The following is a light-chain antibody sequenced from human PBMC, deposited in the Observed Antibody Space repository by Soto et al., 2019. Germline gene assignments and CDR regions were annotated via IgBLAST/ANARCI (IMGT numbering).Light chain of an antibody. CDR2: GAS. V-gene: IGKV3-15*01. Sequence: EIVITQAPATLSVSPAETATHSCMSTQSVSSNLAWYQQTPGQAPSLLIYGASTRATGIPARFSGSGSGTEFTLTISSLQSEDFAVYYCQQYNNWPLFGQGTKV. CDR1: QSVSSN. CDR3: QQYNNWPL. J-gene: IGKJ1*01.